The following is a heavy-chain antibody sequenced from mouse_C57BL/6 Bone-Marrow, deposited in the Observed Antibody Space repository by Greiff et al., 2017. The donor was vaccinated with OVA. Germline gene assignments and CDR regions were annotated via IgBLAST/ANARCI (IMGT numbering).Heavy chain of an antibody. CDR3: ARGTYYSKGFAY. Sequence: EVQRVESGPGLVKPSQSLSLTCSVTGYSITSGYYWNWIRQFPGNKLEWMGYISYDGSNNYNPSLKNRISITRDTSTNQFFLKLNSVTTEDTATYYCARGTYYSKGFAYWGQGTLVTVSA. D-gene: IGHD2-5*01. J-gene: IGHJ3*01. V-gene: IGHV3-6*01. CDR2: ISYDGSN. CDR1: GYSITSGYY.